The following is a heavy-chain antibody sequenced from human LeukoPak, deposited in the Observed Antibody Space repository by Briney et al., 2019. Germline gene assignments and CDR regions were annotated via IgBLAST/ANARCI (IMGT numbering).Heavy chain of an antibody. CDR3: ANDLGEQWLRGDDY. Sequence: QTGGSLRLSCAASGFTFSSYAMSWVRQAPGKGLEWVSAISGSGGSTYYADSVKGRFTISRDNSKNTLYLQMNSLRAEDTAVYYCANDLGEQWLRGDDYWGQGTLVTVSS. D-gene: IGHD6-19*01. CDR1: GFTFSSYA. V-gene: IGHV3-23*01. CDR2: ISGSGGST. J-gene: IGHJ4*02.